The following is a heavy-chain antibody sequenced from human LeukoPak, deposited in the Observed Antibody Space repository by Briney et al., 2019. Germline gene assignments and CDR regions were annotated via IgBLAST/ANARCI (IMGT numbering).Heavy chain of an antibody. CDR3: ARDLSMYYYYGMDV. J-gene: IGHJ6*02. CDR2: ISYDGNNE. Sequence: GGSLRLSCAASGFTFSTYAMHWVRQAPGKGLEWVAVISYDGNNEYYADSVRGRFTTSRDNSKNTLSLQMDSLRAEDTAVYYCARDLSMYYYYGMDVWGQGTTVTASS. V-gene: IGHV3-30-3*01. CDR1: GFTFSTYA.